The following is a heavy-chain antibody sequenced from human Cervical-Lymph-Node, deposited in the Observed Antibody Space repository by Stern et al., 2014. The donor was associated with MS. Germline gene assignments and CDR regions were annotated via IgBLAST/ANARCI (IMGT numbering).Heavy chain of an antibody. D-gene: IGHD3-22*01. CDR1: GFTFDDYA. V-gene: IGHV3-9*01. J-gene: IGHJ5*02. Sequence: EVHLVESGGGLVQPGRSLRLSCAASGFTFDDYAMHWVRQAPGKGLEWVSGISWNSGSIGYADSVKGRFTISRDNAKNSLYLQMNSLRAEDTALYYCAKDPYDSSGPHWFDPWGQGTLVTVSS. CDR3: AKDPYDSSGPHWFDP. CDR2: ISWNSGSI.